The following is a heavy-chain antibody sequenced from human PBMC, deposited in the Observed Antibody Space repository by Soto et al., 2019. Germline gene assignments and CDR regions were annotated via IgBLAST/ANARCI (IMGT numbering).Heavy chain of an antibody. J-gene: IGHJ6*02. CDR2: ISGSGGST. CDR3: AKVMVVVAAIPGSMDV. D-gene: IGHD2-15*01. CDR1: GFTFSSYA. Sequence: GGSLRLSCAASGFTFSSYAMSWVRQAPGKGLEWVSAISGSGGSTYYADSVKGRFTISRDNSKNTLYLQMNSLRAEDTAVYYCAKVMVVVAAIPGSMDVWGQGTTVTVSS. V-gene: IGHV3-23*01.